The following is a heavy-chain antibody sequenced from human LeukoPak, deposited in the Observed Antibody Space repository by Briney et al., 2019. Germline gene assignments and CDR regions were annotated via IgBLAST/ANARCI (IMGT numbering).Heavy chain of an antibody. CDR2: IYYSGTT. CDR1: GGSISSYY. J-gene: IGHJ3*02. V-gene: IGHV4-59*08. Sequence: SGTLSLTCTVSGGSISSYYWSWIRQPPGKGLEWIGHIYYSGTTNYNASLQSRVTISLDTSKNQFSLEVISVTAADTAMYYCARHSLEWELLGNDAFDIWGQGTMVTVSS. D-gene: IGHD1-26*01. CDR3: ARHSLEWELLGNDAFDI.